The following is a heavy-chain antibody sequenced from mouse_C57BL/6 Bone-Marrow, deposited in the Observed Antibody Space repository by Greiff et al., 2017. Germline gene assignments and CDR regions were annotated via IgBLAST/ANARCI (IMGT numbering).Heavy chain of an antibody. J-gene: IGHJ3*01. CDR3: ARAFAY. CDR2: IYPRSGNT. Sequence: QVQLKESGAELARPGASVKLSCKASGYTFTSYGISWVKQRTGQGLEWIGEIYPRSGNTYYNEKFKGKATLPADKSSSTASMELRSLTSEDSAVYFCARAFAYWGQGTLVTVSA. V-gene: IGHV1-81*01. CDR1: GYTFTSYG.